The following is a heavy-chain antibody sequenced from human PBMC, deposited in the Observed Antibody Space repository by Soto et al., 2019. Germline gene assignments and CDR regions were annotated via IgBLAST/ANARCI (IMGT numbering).Heavy chain of an antibody. CDR2: ISSSGSTI. Sequence: GGSLRLSCAASGFTFSDYYMSWIRQAPGKGLEWVSYISSSGSTIYYADSVKGRFTISRDNAKNSLYLQMNSLRAEDTAVYYCARDQLPVVAARESYYYYYYMDVWGKGTTVTVSS. CDR3: ARDQLPVVAARESYYYYYYMDV. J-gene: IGHJ6*03. CDR1: GFTFSDYY. D-gene: IGHD2-15*01. V-gene: IGHV3-11*01.